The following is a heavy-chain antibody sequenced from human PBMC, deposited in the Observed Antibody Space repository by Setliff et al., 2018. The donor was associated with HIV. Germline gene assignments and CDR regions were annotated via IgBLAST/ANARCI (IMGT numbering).Heavy chain of an antibody. CDR3: ARRAVQDGTVTSSNWFES. D-gene: IGHD1-7*01. CDR2: ISGSGGSA. CDR1: GFTFSTYP. Sequence: PGGSLRLSCAASGFTFSTYPMSWVRQAPGKGLEWVSGISGSGGSAYYADSVKGRFTISRDNSKNKLYLQMNGLRAEDTAVYYCARRAVQDGTVTSSNWFESWGQGTLVTVSS. V-gene: IGHV3-23*01. J-gene: IGHJ5*01.